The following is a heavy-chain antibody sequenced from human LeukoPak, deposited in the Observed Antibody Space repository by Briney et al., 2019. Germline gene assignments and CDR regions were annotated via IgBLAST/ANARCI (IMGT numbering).Heavy chain of an antibody. CDR1: GGSFSGYY. V-gene: IGHV4-34*01. J-gene: IGHJ4*02. CDR2: INHSGST. D-gene: IGHD3-10*01. Sequence: SETLSLTCAVYGGSFSGYYWSWIRQPPGKGLEWIGEINHSGSTNYNPSLKSRVTISVDTSKNQFSLKLSSVTAADTAVYYCARGRGVRGTCYFDYWGQGTLVTASS. CDR3: ARGRGVRGTCYFDY.